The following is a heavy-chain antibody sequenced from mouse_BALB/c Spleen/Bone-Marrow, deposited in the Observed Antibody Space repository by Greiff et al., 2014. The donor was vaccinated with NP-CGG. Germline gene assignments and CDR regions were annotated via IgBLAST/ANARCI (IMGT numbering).Heavy chain of an antibody. CDR1: GYSITSGYS. CDR2: IQYSGST. V-gene: IGHV3-1*02. Sequence: VQLKESGPDLVKPSQSLSLTCTVTGYSITSGYSWHWIRQVPGNKLEWMGYIQYSGSTNYNPSLKSRISITRDTSKNQFFLQLNSVTTEDTATYYCARRGSIYDGYLDYWGQGTTLTVSS. D-gene: IGHD2-3*01. CDR3: ARRGSIYDGYLDY. J-gene: IGHJ2*01.